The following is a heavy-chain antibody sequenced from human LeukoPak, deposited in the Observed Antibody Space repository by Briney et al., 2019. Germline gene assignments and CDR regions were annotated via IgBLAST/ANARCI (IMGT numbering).Heavy chain of an antibody. CDR1: GFTFSSYS. CDR2: ISSSSSYI. CDR3: AKDLPRGVGATPVGYFDY. Sequence: PGGSLRLSCAASGFTFSSYSMNWVRQAPGKGLEWVSSISSSSSYIYYADSVKGRFTISRDNSKNTLYLQMNSLRAEDTAVYYCAKDLPRGVGATPVGYFDYWGQGTLVTVSS. V-gene: IGHV3-21*04. J-gene: IGHJ4*02. D-gene: IGHD1-26*01.